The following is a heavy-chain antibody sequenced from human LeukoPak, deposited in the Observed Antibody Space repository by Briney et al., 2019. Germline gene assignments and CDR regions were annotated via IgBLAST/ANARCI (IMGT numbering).Heavy chain of an antibody. V-gene: IGHV4-34*01. CDR2: INHSGST. CDR3: ARRRGWYPFGY. Sequence: SETLSLTCALYRGSFSHYYWSWIRQPPGKGLEWIGEINHSGSTNYNPSLKSRVTISVDTSKNQFSLKLSSVTAADTAVYYCARRRGWYPFGYWGQGTLVTVSS. J-gene: IGHJ4*02. D-gene: IGHD6-19*01. CDR1: RGSFSHYY.